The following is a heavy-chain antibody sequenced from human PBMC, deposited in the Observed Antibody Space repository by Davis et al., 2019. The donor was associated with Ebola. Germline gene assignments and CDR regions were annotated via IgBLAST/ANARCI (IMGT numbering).Heavy chain of an antibody. V-gene: IGHV3-23*01. CDR2: ISGSGGST. CDR1: GFSFSIFA. D-gene: IGHD3-22*01. CDR3: AKDRGYYFDSSGYYSVGFDS. Sequence: GESLKISCAASGFSFSIFAMTWVRQAPGKGLEWVSAISGSGGSTYYGDSVKGRFTISRDNSKNTLYLQMNSLRVDDTAVYYCAKDRGYYFDSSGYYSVGFDSWGQGTLVT. J-gene: IGHJ4*02.